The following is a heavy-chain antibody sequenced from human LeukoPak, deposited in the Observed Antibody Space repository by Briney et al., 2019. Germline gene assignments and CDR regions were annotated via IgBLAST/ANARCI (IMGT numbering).Heavy chain of an antibody. CDR3: ARLRSGYSYGTDDAFDI. D-gene: IGHD5-18*01. CDR2: IYPDDSDT. Sequence: GESLKIACKGSGYTFTNYWIGWVRQMPGKGLEWMGIIYPDDSDTRDSPSFQGQVTISADKSISTAYLQWSSLKASDTAMYYCARLRSGYSYGTDDAFDIWGQGTMVTVSS. CDR1: GYTFTNYW. V-gene: IGHV5-51*01. J-gene: IGHJ3*02.